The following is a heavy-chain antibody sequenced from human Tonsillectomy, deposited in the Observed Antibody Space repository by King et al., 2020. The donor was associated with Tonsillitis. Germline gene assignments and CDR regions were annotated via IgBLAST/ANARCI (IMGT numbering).Heavy chain of an antibody. Sequence: QLVQSGAEVKKPGASVKVSCKASGYRFTTFGINWVRLAPGQGLEWMGWISVHNGNTNYAQKFQGRVTMTTDTSTSTAYMELRSLRSDDTAVYYCARDKDYYDSSGYYRAFDIWGQGTMVTVSS. J-gene: IGHJ3*02. CDR2: ISVHNGNT. D-gene: IGHD3-22*01. CDR1: GYRFTTFG. CDR3: ARDKDYYDSSGYYRAFDI. V-gene: IGHV1-18*01.